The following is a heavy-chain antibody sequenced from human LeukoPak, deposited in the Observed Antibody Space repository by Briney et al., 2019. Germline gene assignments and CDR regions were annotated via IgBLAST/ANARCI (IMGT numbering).Heavy chain of an antibody. D-gene: IGHD4-17*01. Sequence: SETLSLTCTVSGGSISSYYWSWIRQPPGKGLGWIGYIYYSGSTNYNPSLKSRVTISVDTSKNQFSLKLSSVTAADTAVYYCAGGISGDYVRWFDPWGQGTLVTVSS. CDR2: IYYSGST. CDR3: AGGISGDYVRWFDP. J-gene: IGHJ5*02. CDR1: GGSISSYY. V-gene: IGHV4-59*01.